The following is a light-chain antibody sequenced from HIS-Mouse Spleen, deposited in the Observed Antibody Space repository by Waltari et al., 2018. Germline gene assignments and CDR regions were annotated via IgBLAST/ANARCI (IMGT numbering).Light chain of an antibody. Sequence: EILLTQSPATLSLSPGERATLSCRASQSVSSYLAWYQQKPGQAPRLLIYDASNRATGIPARFSGSGSGTDFTLTISSLEPEDFAVYYCQQRSNWLYTFGQGTKLEIK. CDR2: DAS. CDR1: QSVSSY. J-gene: IGKJ2*01. CDR3: QQRSNWLYT. V-gene: IGKV3-11*01.